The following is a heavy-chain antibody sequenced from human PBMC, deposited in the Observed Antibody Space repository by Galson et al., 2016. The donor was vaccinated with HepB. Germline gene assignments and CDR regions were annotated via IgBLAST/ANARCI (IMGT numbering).Heavy chain of an antibody. V-gene: IGHV1-69*06. Sequence: GGTFNNYAISWVRQAPGQGLEWMGRIIPIFGTANYAQKFQGRVTITADKSTSTAYMELSILISEDTAVYYCARGSSGYLWYFDVWGRGTLVTVSS. J-gene: IGHJ2*01. CDR3: ARGSSGYLWYFDV. CDR1: GGTFNNYA. CDR2: IIPIFGTA. D-gene: IGHD3-22*01.